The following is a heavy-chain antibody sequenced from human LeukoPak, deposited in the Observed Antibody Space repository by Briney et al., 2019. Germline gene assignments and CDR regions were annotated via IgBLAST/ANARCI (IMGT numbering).Heavy chain of an antibody. CDR2: INHSGST. V-gene: IGHV4-34*01. D-gene: IGHD3-22*01. J-gene: IGHJ4*02. CDR3: ARGRGLYYYDSRYYFDY. Sequence: SETLSLTCAVYGGSFSGYYWSWIRQPPGKGLEWIGEINHSGSTNYNPSLKSRVTISVDTSKNQFSLKLSSVTAADTAVYYCARGRGLYYYDSRYYFDYWGQGTLVTVSS. CDR1: GGSFSGYY.